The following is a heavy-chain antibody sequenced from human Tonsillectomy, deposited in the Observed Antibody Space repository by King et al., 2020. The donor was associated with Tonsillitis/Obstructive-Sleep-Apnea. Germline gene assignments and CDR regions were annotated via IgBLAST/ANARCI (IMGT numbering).Heavy chain of an antibody. CDR2: ISGSGGSS. J-gene: IGHJ5*02. D-gene: IGHD3-3*01. Sequence: VQLVESGGGLVQPGGSLRLSCAASGFIFSSSAMSWARQAPGKGLEWVSSISGSGGSSYYADSVKGRFTISRDNSKNTLYLQMNGLRAEDTAVYYCAKGGDCWSGYYNFNYFDPWGQGTLVTVSS. CDR1: GFIFSSSA. V-gene: IGHV3-23*04. CDR3: AKGGDCWSGYYNFNYFDP.